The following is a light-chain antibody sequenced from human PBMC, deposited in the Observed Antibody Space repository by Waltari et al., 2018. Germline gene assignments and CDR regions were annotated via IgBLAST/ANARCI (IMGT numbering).Light chain of an antibody. V-gene: IGKV3-15*01. J-gene: IGKJ5*01. Sequence: ETVMTQSPATLSVSPGERATLSCRASQSVSTNLAWYQRKPGQAPRLRIYGAATRATGIPARFSGTGSGTEFTLTIDSLQSEDFAFYYCQQYSNWPPITFGQGTRLEIK. CDR1: QSVSTN. CDR3: QQYSNWPPIT. CDR2: GAA.